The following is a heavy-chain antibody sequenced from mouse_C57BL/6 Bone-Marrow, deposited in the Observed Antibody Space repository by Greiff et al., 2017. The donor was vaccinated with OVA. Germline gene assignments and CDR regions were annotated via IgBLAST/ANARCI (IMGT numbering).Heavy chain of an antibody. CDR3: ARLAYYGIPYYFDY. D-gene: IGHD1-1*01. CDR1: GYAFSSSW. J-gene: IGHJ2*01. V-gene: IGHV1-82*01. CDR2: IYPGDGDT. Sequence: VQLVESGPELVKPGASVKISCKASGYAFSSSWMNWVKQRPGKGLEWIGRIYPGDGDTNYNGKFKGKATLTVDTSSSTAYMQLSSLTSEDSAVYYCARLAYYGIPYYFDYWGQGTTLTVSS.